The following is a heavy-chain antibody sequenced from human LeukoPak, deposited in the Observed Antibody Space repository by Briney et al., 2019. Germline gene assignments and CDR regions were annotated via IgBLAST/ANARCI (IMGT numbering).Heavy chain of an antibody. J-gene: IGHJ4*02. CDR3: ARSQYSSSYHDY. Sequence: GGSLRLSCAASGLTVTINHMSWVRQAPGKGLEWVSIIYSGGSTYYADSVKGRFTISRDNAKNTLYLQMNSLRAEDTAVYYCARSQYSSSYHDYWGQGTLVTVSS. V-gene: IGHV3-66*01. CDR1: GLTVTINH. D-gene: IGHD6-19*01. CDR2: IYSGGST.